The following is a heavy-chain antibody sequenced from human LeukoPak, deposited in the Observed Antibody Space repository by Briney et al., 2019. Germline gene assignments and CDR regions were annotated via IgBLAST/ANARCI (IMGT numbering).Heavy chain of an antibody. Sequence: GGSLRLSCAASGFTFSNAWMSWVRQAPGKGLEWVGRIKSKTDGGTTDYAAPVKGRFTISRDDSKNTLYLQTNSLKTEDTAVYYCTTQDAYDSSGYYPAHYFDYWGQGTLVTVSS. J-gene: IGHJ4*02. CDR3: TTQDAYDSSGYYPAHYFDY. V-gene: IGHV3-15*01. D-gene: IGHD3-22*01. CDR1: GFTFSNAW. CDR2: IKSKTDGGTT.